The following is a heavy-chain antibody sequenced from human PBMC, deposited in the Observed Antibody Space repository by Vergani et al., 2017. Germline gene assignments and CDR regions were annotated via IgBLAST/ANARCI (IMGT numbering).Heavy chain of an antibody. CDR3: VKDFDYGDPGGCVDV. D-gene: IGHD4-17*01. J-gene: IGHJ6*02. Sequence: EVQMVESGGGLVKPGGSLRLSCVASGFTFSHYSMNWVRQAPGKGLEWVSSISGNNDDVYYADSVKGRFTISRDNAKNSLYLQLNGLTAEDTAIYYCVKDFDYGDPGGCVDVWGQGTAVSVFS. V-gene: IGHV3-21*04. CDR2: ISGNNDDV. CDR1: GFTFSHYS.